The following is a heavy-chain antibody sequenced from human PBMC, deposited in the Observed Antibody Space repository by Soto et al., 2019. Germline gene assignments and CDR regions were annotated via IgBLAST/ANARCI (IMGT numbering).Heavy chain of an antibody. CDR1: GYTFTIYY. J-gene: IGHJ4*02. V-gene: IGHV1-46*01. CDR2: INPSGGST. Sequence: GASVKVSCKASGYTFTIYYMHCVLQSPVQGLEWMGIINPSGGSTSYAQKFQGRVTMTRDTSTSTVYMELSSLRSEDTAVYYCARDYYGSGSYYLFFDYWGQGTLVTVSS. D-gene: IGHD3-10*01. CDR3: ARDYYGSGSYYLFFDY.